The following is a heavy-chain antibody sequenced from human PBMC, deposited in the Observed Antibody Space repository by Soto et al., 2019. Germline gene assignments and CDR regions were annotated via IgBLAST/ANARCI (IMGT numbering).Heavy chain of an antibody. D-gene: IGHD2-15*01. V-gene: IGHV1-69*01. J-gene: IGHJ6*02. CDR2: IIPIFDTT. Sequence: QVQLVQSGAEVKKPGSSMKVSCKASGGTFGSYAINWVRQAPRQGLEWMGGIIPIFDTTNYARKFQGRVTITADESTSTAYMYLSSLRSEDTALYYCARSARGSTRLYYYYGMDVWGQGTTVTVSS. CDR1: GGTFGSYA. CDR3: ARSARGSTRLYYYYGMDV.